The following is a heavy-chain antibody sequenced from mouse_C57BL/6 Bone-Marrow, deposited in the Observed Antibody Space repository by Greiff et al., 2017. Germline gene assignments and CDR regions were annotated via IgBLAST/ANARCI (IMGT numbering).Heavy chain of an antibody. J-gene: IGHJ1*03. Sequence: QVTLKESGPGILQSSQTLSLTCSFSGFSLSTSGMGVSWIRQPSGKGLEWLAHIYWDDDKRYNPSLKSRLTISKDTSRHQVFLKITSVDTADTATYYCARSFDGYHWYFDVWGTGTTVTVSS. CDR2: IYWDDDK. V-gene: IGHV8-12*01. CDR3: ARSFDGYHWYFDV. CDR1: GFSLSTSGMG. D-gene: IGHD2-3*01.